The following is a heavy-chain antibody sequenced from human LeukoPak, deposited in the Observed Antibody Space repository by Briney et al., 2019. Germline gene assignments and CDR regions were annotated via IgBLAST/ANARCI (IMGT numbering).Heavy chain of an antibody. CDR2: INPANFDT. J-gene: IGHJ5*02. V-gene: IGHV5-51*01. D-gene: IGHD3-10*01. CDR3: ARQSRDGSKTRGYFFDH. Sequence: GDSLRISCQVSGYIFTHYWIGWVRQMPGKGLESMGIINPANFDTTYSPSFQGQVTTSADKSIDTVYLQWSSLKASDTAMYYCARQSRDGSKTRGYFFDHWGQGTLVTVSS. CDR1: GYIFTHYW.